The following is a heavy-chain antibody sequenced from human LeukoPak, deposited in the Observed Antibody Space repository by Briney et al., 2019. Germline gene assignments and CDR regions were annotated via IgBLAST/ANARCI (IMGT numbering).Heavy chain of an antibody. Sequence: ASVKVSCKASGYTFTSYYMHWVRQAPGQGLEWMGIINPSGGSTSYVQKFQGRVTMTRGTSTSTVYMELSSLRSEDTAVYYCAREREAWLVRGWFDPWGQGTLVTVSS. CDR1: GYTFTSYY. D-gene: IGHD6-19*01. J-gene: IGHJ5*02. CDR3: AREREAWLVRGWFDP. V-gene: IGHV1-46*03. CDR2: INPSGGST.